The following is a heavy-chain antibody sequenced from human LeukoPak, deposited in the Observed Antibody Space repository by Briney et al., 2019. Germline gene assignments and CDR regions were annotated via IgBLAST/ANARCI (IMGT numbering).Heavy chain of an antibody. V-gene: IGHV4-39*01. CDR3: ARQFYGGKSDY. CDR2: ISYSGSA. D-gene: IGHD4-23*01. Sequence: LETLSLTCSVFGDSLTTSGGTYWGWIRQSPGKGLEWIGTISYSGSAYYNPGTTHYNPPLRSRVTISADRSKNQFSLKLMSMTAADTAVYYCARQFYGGKSDYWGQGILVTVSS. CDR1: GDSLTTSGGTY. J-gene: IGHJ4*02.